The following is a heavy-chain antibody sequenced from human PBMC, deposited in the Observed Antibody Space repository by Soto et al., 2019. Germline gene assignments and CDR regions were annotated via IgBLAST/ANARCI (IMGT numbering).Heavy chain of an antibody. V-gene: IGHV4-59*01. CDR2: IFHSGIT. J-gene: IGHJ4*02. D-gene: IGHD3-22*01. CDR1: GGSFSNDY. CDR3: ARDRYFYDSRGYYRTLDS. Sequence: SETLSLTCTVSGGSFSNDYWTWVRQSPGKGLEWIGYIFHSGITDYNPSLQSRVTISIDTSRNHFSLNLTSVTAADTAVYYCARDRYFYDSRGYYRTLDSWGQGTLVTVSS.